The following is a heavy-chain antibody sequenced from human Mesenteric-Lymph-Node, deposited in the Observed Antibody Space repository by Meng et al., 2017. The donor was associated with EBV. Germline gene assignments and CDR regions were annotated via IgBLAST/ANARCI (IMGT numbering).Heavy chain of an antibody. Sequence: QITLKESGPTLVKPXXTLTLTCSFSGFSLSTSGVSVAWIRQPPGKAPEWLALIYWDDDKRYSPSLTSRLTITRDTSRNRVVLTMTDMEPVDTGTYYCAHSLVEGQTQYFDTWDQGTLVTVSS. D-gene: IGHD4-11*01. CDR1: GFSLSTSGVS. J-gene: IGHJ5*02. V-gene: IGHV2-5*02. CDR2: IYWDDDK. CDR3: AHSLVEGQTQYFDT.